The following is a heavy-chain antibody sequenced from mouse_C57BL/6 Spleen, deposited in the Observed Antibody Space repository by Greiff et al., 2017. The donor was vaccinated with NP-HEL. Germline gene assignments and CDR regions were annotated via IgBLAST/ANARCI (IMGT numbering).Heavy chain of an antibody. Sequence: QVQLQQPGAELVRPGSSVKLSCKASGYPFTSYWMDWVKQRPGQGLEWIGNIYPSDSETHYNQKFKDKATLTVDKYSSTAYMQLSSLTSEDSAVYYCARDSNYSYWYFDVWGTGTTVTVSS. D-gene: IGHD2-5*01. CDR3: ARDSNYSYWYFDV. J-gene: IGHJ1*03. CDR1: GYPFTSYW. CDR2: IYPSDSET. V-gene: IGHV1-61*01.